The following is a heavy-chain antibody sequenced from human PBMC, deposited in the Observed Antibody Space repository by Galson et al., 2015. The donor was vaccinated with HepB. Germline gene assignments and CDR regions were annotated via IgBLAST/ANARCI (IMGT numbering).Heavy chain of an antibody. CDR1: GYTFTSYG. V-gene: IGHV1-18*04. CDR2: ISAYNGNT. D-gene: IGHD4-23*01. J-gene: IGHJ5*02. CDR3: ARADARVVTRNWFDP. Sequence: SVKVSCKASGYTFTSYGISWVRQAPGQGLEWMGWISAYNGNTNYAQKLQGRVTMTTDTSTSTAYMELRSLRSDDTAVYYCARADARVVTRNWFDPWGQGTLVTVSS.